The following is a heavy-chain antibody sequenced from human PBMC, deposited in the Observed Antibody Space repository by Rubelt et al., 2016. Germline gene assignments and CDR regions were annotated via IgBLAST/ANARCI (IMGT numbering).Heavy chain of an antibody. J-gene: IGHJ4*02. CDR3: ARVGDSSSWYFDY. Sequence: VQLVESGGGLVQPGGSLRLSCAASGFTFSSYAMHWVRQAPGKGLEWVAVISYDGSNKYYADSVKGRFTISRDNSKNTLYLQMNSLRAEDTAVYYCARVGDSSSWYFDYWGQGTLVTVSS. D-gene: IGHD6-13*01. CDR2: ISYDGSNK. V-gene: IGHV3-30*04. CDR1: GFTFSSYA.